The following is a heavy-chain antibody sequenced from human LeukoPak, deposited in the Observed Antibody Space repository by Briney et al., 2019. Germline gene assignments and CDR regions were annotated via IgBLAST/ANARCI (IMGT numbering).Heavy chain of an antibody. Sequence: PSETLSLTCSVSDGSINSYYWNWIRRPPGKGLEWIGYIYYNGNTNYSPSLKSRVTMSVDTSKNQFSLKLSSVTAADTAVYYCARTYYYGSGSYYRIGAIDYWGQGTLVTVSS. CDR3: ARTYYYGSGSYYRIGAIDY. J-gene: IGHJ4*02. CDR1: DGSINSYY. CDR2: IYYNGNT. V-gene: IGHV4-59*12. D-gene: IGHD3-10*01.